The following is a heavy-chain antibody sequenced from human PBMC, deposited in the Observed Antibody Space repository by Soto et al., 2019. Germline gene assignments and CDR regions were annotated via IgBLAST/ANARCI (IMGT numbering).Heavy chain of an antibody. CDR2: IKQDGSEK. Sequence: GGSLRLSCAASGFTFSSYWMSWVRQAPGKGLEWVANIKQDGSEKYYVDSVKGRITISRDNAKNSLYLQMNSLRAEDTAVYYCARAPYYDFWSGYYEPYYFDYWGQGTLVTVSS. J-gene: IGHJ4*02. CDR1: GFTFSSYW. D-gene: IGHD3-3*01. V-gene: IGHV3-7*01. CDR3: ARAPYYDFWSGYYEPYYFDY.